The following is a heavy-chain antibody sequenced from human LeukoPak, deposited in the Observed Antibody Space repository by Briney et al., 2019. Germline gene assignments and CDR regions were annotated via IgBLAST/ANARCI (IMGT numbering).Heavy chain of an antibody. CDR3: ARDFSGSYSY. Sequence: SETLSLTCTVSGGSISSGSYYWSWIRQPAGKGLEWIGRIYTSGSTNYNPSLKSRVTISVDTSKNQFSLKLSSVTAADTAVHYCARDFSGSYSYWGQGTLVTVSS. CDR1: GGSISSGSYY. D-gene: IGHD1-26*01. CDR2: IYTSGST. J-gene: IGHJ4*02. V-gene: IGHV4-61*02.